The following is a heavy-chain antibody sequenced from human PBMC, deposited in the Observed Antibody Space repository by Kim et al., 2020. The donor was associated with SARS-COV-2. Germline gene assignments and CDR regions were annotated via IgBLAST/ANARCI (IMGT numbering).Heavy chain of an antibody. J-gene: IGHJ4*02. Sequence: GGSLRLSCVASGFTFIHSGIPWVRQAPGKGPEGFSPINGHGIFTGYADFVKGRFTISRDNAKNTLYLQINSLRAEDTAKYYCTIPLEMTDFLGQGTLVT. V-gene: IGHV3-74*01. D-gene: IGHD1-1*01. CDR3: TIPLEMTDF. CDR2: INGHGIFT. CDR1: GFTFIHSG.